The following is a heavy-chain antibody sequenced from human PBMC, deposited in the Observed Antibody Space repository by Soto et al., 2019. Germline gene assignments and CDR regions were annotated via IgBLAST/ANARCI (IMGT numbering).Heavy chain of an antibody. CDR1: GYSFTSYW. Sequence: ESVTISCTGSGYSFTSYWISLVRQMPGKGLEWMGRIDPSDSYTNYSPSFQGHVTISADKSISTAYLQWSSLKASDTAMYYCERYCSGGSCYTTRYYGMDVWGQGTKVTVYS. D-gene: IGHD2-15*01. V-gene: IGHV5-10-1*01. J-gene: IGHJ6*02. CDR2: IDPSDSYT. CDR3: ERYCSGGSCYTTRYYGMDV.